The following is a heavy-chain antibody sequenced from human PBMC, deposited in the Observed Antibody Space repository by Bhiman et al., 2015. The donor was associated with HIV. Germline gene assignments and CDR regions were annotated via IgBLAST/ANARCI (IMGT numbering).Heavy chain of an antibody. J-gene: IGHJ3*02. CDR2: ISSSSSYI. D-gene: IGHD3-16*01. CDR1: GFTSSSYS. V-gene: IGHV3-21*01. CDR3: TREFYTDPFAFDI. Sequence: EVQLVESGGGLVKPGGSLRLSCAASGFTSSSYSMNWVRQAPGKGLEWVSSISSSSSYIYYADSVKGRFTISKDNAKNSLYLQMNSLRAEDTAVYYCTREFYTDPFAFDIWGQGTMVTVSS.